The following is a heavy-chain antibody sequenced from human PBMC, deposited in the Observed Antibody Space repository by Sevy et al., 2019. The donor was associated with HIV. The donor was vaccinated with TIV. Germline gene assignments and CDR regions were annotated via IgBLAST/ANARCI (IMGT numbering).Heavy chain of an antibody. CDR3: TTGGSLFQH. CDR1: GFTFSNVW. Sequence: GGSLRLSFAASGFTFSNVWMSWVRQAPGKGLQWVAHFKSKTDGGTTDYAAPVRGRFTISRDDSKNTLSLQMNSLKTEDTAVYYCTTGGSLFQHWGQGTLVTVSS. D-gene: IGHD3-16*01. CDR2: FKSKTDGGTT. V-gene: IGHV3-15*01. J-gene: IGHJ1*01.